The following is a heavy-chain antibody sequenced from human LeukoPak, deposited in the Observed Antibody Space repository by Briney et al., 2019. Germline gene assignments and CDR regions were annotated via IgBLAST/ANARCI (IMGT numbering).Heavy chain of an antibody. J-gene: IGHJ4*02. Sequence: GGSLRLSFTASGFTFCTYWMSWGRQAPGKGLEWVANIHPDGNEKYHVDSVKGRFTISRDNAKNSLYLQMNSLRVEDTAVYYCARGDDFSGDYWGQGTLVTVSS. CDR3: ARGDDFSGDY. CDR2: IHPDGNEK. CDR1: GFTFCTYW. D-gene: IGHD2-21*02. V-gene: IGHV3-7*04.